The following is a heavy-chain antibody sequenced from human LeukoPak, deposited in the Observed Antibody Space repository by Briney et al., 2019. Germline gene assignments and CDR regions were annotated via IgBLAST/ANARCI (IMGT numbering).Heavy chain of an antibody. D-gene: IGHD3-22*01. CDR2: ISGSGGST. J-gene: IGHJ4*02. CDR3: AKDYDSSGYYSVFDY. CDR1: GFTFSSYA. V-gene: IGHV3-23*01. Sequence: GGSLRLSCAASGFTFSSYAMSWVRRAPGKGLEWVSAISGSGGSTYYADSVKGRFTISRDNSKNTLYLQMNSLRAEDTAVYYCAKDYDSSGYYSVFDYWGQGTLVTVSS.